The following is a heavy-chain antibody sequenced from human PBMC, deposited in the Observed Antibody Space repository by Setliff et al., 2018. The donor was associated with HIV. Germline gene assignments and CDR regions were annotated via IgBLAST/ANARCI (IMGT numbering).Heavy chain of an antibody. CDR2: IFYTGST. V-gene: IGHV4-59*08. Sequence: KLSETLSLTCTVSGGSISSYYWTWLRQFPGKGLEWIGFIFYTGSTTYNPSLNSRVTISVDTSKNQFSLKVTSVTAADTAVYYCGRQVPVPGVAVTPIDYWGQGTLVTVSS. CDR3: GRQVPVPGVAVTPIDY. D-gene: IGHD3-22*01. J-gene: IGHJ4*02. CDR1: GGSISSYY.